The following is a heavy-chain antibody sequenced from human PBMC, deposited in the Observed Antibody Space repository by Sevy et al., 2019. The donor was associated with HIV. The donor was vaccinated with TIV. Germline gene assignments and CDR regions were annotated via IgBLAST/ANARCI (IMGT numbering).Heavy chain of an antibody. Sequence: GGSLRLSCAASGFTFSSYSMNWVRQAPGKGLEWVSYISSSSSTIYYADSVKGRFTISRDNAKNSLYLQMNSLRDEDTAVYYCARGRLRITMIVVVGGHAFDIWDQGTMVTVSS. CDR2: ISSSSSTI. CDR1: GFTFSSYS. D-gene: IGHD3-22*01. CDR3: ARGRLRITMIVVVGGHAFDI. V-gene: IGHV3-48*02. J-gene: IGHJ3*02.